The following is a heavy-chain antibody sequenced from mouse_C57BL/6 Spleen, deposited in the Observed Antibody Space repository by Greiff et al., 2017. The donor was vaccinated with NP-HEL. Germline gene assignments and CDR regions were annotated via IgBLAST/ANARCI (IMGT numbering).Heavy chain of an antibody. D-gene: IGHD1-1*01. CDR1: GFSLTSYG. J-gene: IGHJ4*01. CDR3: ATGGYYGSSSYYAMDY. V-gene: IGHV2-9*01. CDR2: IWGGGST. Sequence: QVQLKESGPGLVAPSQSLSITCTVPGFSLTSYGVDWVRQPPGKGLEGRGVIWGGGSTNYNSALMSRLSIINDNSKSQVFLKMNSLQTDDTAMYYCATGGYYGSSSYYAMDYWGQVTSVTVSS.